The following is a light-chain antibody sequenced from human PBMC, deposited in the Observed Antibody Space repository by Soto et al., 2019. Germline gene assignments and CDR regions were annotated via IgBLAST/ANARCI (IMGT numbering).Light chain of an antibody. V-gene: IGKV1-5*03. J-gene: IGKJ4*01. CDR3: QQYNSYHLT. CDR2: KAS. Sequence: DIQMTQSPSTLSASVGDRVTITCRASQSISSWLAWYQQKPGKAPKLLIYKASSLESGVPSRFSGSGSGTEFTLTISSLQPDDFATYYGQQYNSYHLTFGGGTKVEIK. CDR1: QSISSW.